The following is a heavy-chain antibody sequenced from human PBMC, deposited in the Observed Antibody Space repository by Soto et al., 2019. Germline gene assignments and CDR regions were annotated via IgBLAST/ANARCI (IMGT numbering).Heavy chain of an antibody. CDR1: GYTFTSYG. Sequence: QVQLVQSGAEVKKPGASVKVSCKASGYTFTSYGISWVRQAPGQGLEWMGWISAYNGNTNYAQKRQGRVTMTTDTSTSTAYMELRSLRSDDTAVYYCAREGRITGTSGGYYYYYYGMDVWGQGTTVTVSS. V-gene: IGHV1-18*01. J-gene: IGHJ6*02. CDR2: ISAYNGNT. CDR3: AREGRITGTSGGYYYYYYGMDV. D-gene: IGHD1-20*01.